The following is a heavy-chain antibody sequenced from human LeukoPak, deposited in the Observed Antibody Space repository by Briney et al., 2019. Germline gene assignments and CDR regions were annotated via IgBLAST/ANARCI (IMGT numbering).Heavy chain of an antibody. V-gene: IGHV3-30*18. CDR3: GKGLFRDY. D-gene: IGHD2-21*01. Sequence: GRSLRLSCAASGFTFSSYGMHWVRQAPGKGLEWVAVISYDGSNKYYADSVKGRFTISRDNSKNTLYLQMNSLRAEDTAVYYCGKGLFRDYWGQGTLVTVSS. J-gene: IGHJ4*02. CDR2: ISYDGSNK. CDR1: GFTFSSYG.